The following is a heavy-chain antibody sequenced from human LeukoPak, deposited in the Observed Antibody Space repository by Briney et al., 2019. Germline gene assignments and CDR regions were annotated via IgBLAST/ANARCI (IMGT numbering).Heavy chain of an antibody. CDR1: GFTVSINY. J-gene: IGHJ4*02. Sequence: PGGSLRLSCAASGFTVSINYMSWVRQAPGKGLEWVSVIYPGDSTYYADSVKGRFTISRDNSKNSLYLQMNSLRPEDTAVYYCAGSLAYCGGDCRLGDYWGQGTLVTVSS. D-gene: IGHD2-21*02. V-gene: IGHV3-66*01. CDR2: IYPGDST. CDR3: AGSLAYCGGDCRLGDY.